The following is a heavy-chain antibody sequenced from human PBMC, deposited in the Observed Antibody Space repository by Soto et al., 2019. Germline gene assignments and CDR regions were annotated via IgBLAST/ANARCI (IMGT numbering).Heavy chain of an antibody. CDR1: GFTFSRYW. Sequence: GGSLRLACAASGFTFSRYWMHWVRQAPGKGLVWVSRIKSDESSTSYADSVKGRFTISRDNAKNTLYLQMNSLRVEDTAVYYCAGAPEDWNDRQPLDSWGQGTQVTVSS. J-gene: IGHJ4*02. D-gene: IGHD1-1*01. CDR3: AGAPEDWNDRQPLDS. CDR2: IKSDESST. V-gene: IGHV3-74*01.